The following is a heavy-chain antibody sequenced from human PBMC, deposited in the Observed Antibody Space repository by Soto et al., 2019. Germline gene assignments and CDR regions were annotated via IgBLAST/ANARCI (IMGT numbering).Heavy chain of an antibody. CDR2: ISGSGGST. CDR1: GFTFSSYA. J-gene: IGHJ3*02. V-gene: IGHV3-23*01. Sequence: PGGSLRLSCAASGFTFSSYAMSWVRQAPGKGLEWVSAISGSGGSTYYADSVKGRFTISRDNAKNSLYLQMNSLRDEDTAVYYCARDQDYAFDIWGQGTMVTVSS. CDR3: ARDQDYAFDI.